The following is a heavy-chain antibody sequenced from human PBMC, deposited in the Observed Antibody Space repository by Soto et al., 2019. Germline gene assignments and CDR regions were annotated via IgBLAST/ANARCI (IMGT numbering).Heavy chain of an antibody. CDR3: AIATVTTEDYYYYYGMDV. CDR2: IDPSDSYT. Sequence: GESLRISCTCAGDSFTRYWISWVRQMPGKGLEWMGRIDPSDSYTNYSPSFQGHVTISADKSISTAYLQWSSLKASDTAMYYCAIATVTTEDYYYYYGMDVWGQGTTVTVSS. D-gene: IGHD4-17*01. CDR1: GDSFTRYW. J-gene: IGHJ6*02. V-gene: IGHV5-10-1*01.